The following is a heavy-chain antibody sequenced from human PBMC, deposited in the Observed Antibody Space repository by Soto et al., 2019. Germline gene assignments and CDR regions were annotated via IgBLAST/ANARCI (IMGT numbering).Heavy chain of an antibody. Sequence: QVPLVQSGAEVKKPGASVKVSCKASGYTFTSYGISWVRQAPGQGLEWMGWISGNNGNTNYAQKLQGRVTMTTDTSTRTAYIELRRPRADGTGVDYCATDPADPPRRPTTYRDYVPDAFDIWGQGTKVTVSS. CDR1: GYTFTSYG. V-gene: IGHV1-18*01. D-gene: IGHD4-17*01. CDR3: ATDPADPPRRPTTYRDYVPDAFDI. J-gene: IGHJ3*02. CDR2: ISGNNGNT.